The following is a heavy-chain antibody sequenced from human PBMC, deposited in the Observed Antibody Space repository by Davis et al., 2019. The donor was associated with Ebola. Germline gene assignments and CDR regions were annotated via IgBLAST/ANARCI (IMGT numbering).Heavy chain of an antibody. D-gene: IGHD7-27*01. CDR3: ARPGDNWSFDL. CDR1: GGSIISSSSY. Sequence: GSLRFSCTVSGGSIISSSSYWGWIRQSPGKGLEYLGSISYTGNTYYNPSLKSRVTISVDTSKNQFSLKLSSVTAADTAVYYCARPGDNWSFDLWGRGTLVTVSS. V-gene: IGHV4-39*01. CDR2: ISYTGNT. J-gene: IGHJ2*01.